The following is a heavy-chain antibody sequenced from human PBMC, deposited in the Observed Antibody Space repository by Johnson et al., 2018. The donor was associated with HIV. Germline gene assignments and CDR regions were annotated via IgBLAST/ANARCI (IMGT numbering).Heavy chain of an antibody. CDR1: GFTFSSYD. V-gene: IGHV3-30*02. CDR3: AKVPSAVWFGEVI. J-gene: IGHJ3*02. CDR2: IRSDGSNK. D-gene: IGHD3-10*01. Sequence: QVQLVESGGGLVQRGGSLRFSCAASGFTFSSYDMHWVRQATGKGLEGVAFIRSDGSNKYYGDSVKGRFTISRDNSKNTLYLQMMSLRTEDTAVYFCAKVPSAVWFGEVIWGQGTMVTVSS.